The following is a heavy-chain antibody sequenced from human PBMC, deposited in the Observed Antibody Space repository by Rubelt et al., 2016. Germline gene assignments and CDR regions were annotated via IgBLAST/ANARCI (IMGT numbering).Heavy chain of an antibody. Sequence: EVQLVESGGGLVQPGGSLRLSCAASGLSFSEHHMDWVRQAPGKGLEWVGRIRQKANKYTTEYAASVSGRFTISRGDSKNTVFLQMNSLKTEDTAVYFCARVGRMLLYDYWGQGTLVTVSS. V-gene: IGHV3-72*01. D-gene: IGHD2-15*01. CDR1: GLSFSEHH. CDR3: ARVGRMLLYDY. J-gene: IGHJ4*02. CDR2: IRQKANKYTT.